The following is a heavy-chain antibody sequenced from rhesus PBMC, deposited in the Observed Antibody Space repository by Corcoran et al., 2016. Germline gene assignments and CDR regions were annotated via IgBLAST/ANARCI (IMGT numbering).Heavy chain of an antibody. CDR1: GFTFDDYA. CDR3: AAEGDYGSSFDY. CDR2: ISWSGVIT. J-gene: IGHJ4*01. Sequence: EVQLVESGGGVVQPGGSLRLSCAASGFTFDDYAIHWVRQAPGKGLEWVSGISWSGVITYYADSVKGQFTISRDNSKNSLYLQMGSLRAEDTALYYCAAEGDYGSSFDYWGQGVLVTVSS. V-gene: IGHV3-201*01. D-gene: IGHD4-29*01.